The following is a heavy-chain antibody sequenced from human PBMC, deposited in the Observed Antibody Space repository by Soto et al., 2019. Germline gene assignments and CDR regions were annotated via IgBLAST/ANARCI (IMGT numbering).Heavy chain of an antibody. D-gene: IGHD3-10*01. CDR3: ARAERILWFGELSNWFDP. V-gene: IGHV4-31*03. CDR2: IYYSGST. CDR1: GGSISSGGYY. Sequence: QVQLQESGLGLVKPSQTLSLTCTVSGGSISSGGYYWSWIRQHPGKGLEWIGYIYYSGSTYYNPSLKSRVTISVDTSKNQFSLKLSSVTAADTAVYYCARAERILWFGELSNWFDPWGQGTLVTVSS. J-gene: IGHJ5*02.